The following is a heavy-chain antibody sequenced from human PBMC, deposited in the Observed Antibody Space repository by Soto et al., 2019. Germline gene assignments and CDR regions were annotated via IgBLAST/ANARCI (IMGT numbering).Heavy chain of an antibody. CDR1: GFILSSSA. V-gene: IGHV3-23*01. Sequence: GGSLRLSCAASGFILSSSAMSWVRQAPEKGLGWVSAISGSGSTTYYADSVKGRFTISRDNSKNTVYLQMNSLRAEDTAVYYCAKGPTIFGVVITFEYYYGMDVWGHGTTVTVSS. CDR3: AKGPTIFGVVITFEYYYGMDV. J-gene: IGHJ6*02. D-gene: IGHD3-3*01. CDR2: ISGSGSTT.